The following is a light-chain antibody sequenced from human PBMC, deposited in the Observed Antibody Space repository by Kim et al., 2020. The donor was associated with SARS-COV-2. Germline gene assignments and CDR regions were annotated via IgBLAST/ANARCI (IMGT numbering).Light chain of an antibody. CDR2: GAS. CDR3: HQYGSSPYT. Sequence: ERPAPFCEASQSVRGNYLAWYKQHPGQAPRLLVYGASSRASGIPDRFSGSGSGTDFTLTISRLEPEDFAVFYCHQYGSSPYTFGQGTKLEI. CDR1: QSVRGNY. J-gene: IGKJ2*01. V-gene: IGKV3-20*01.